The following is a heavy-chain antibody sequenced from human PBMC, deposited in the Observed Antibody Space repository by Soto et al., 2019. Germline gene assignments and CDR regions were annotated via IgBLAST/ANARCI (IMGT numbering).Heavy chain of an antibody. CDR1: GFPFSDYY. CDR3: ARFGVVITNDYYSGMDL. Sequence: ASVKVSCKASGFPFSDYYIHWLRQAPGQGPEWMGWINPKSGDTNYARNFLGRVTVTSDTSISTAYLELSRLTSDDTAVYYCARFGVVITNDYYSGMDLWGQGTTGTVSS. J-gene: IGHJ6*02. V-gene: IGHV1-2*02. D-gene: IGHD3-3*01. CDR2: INPKSGDT.